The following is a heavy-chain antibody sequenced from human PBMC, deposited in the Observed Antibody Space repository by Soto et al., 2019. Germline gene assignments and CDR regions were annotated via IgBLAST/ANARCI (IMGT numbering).Heavy chain of an antibody. Sequence: GVSLRLSWVEASFTVSRNYMTWGRQAPGKGLEWVSVIYSGGSTYYGDSVKGRFNISRDNSKNTVYLQMNSLRAEDTAVYYCARDPTLLSGMDVWGQGTTVTVSS. V-gene: IGHV3-66*01. D-gene: IGHD4-17*01. CDR2: IYSGGST. CDR3: ARDPTLLSGMDV. CDR1: SFTVSRNY. J-gene: IGHJ6*02.